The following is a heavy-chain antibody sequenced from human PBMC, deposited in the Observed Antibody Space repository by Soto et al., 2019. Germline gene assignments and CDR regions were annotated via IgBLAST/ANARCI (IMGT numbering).Heavy chain of an antibody. CDR2: IYYSGST. J-gene: IGHJ4*02. V-gene: IGHV4-31*03. D-gene: IGHD1-1*01. CDR3: AKDRPRRTSGYFFDY. Sequence: SETLSLTCTVPGGSISSGGYYWSWIRQHPGKGLEWIGYIYYSGSTYYNPSLKSRVTISVDTSKNQFSLKLSSVTAADTAVYYCAKDRPRRTSGYFFDYWGQGTLVTVSS. CDR1: GGSISSGGYY.